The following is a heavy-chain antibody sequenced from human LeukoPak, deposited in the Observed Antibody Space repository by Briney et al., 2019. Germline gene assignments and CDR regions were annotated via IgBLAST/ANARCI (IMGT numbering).Heavy chain of an antibody. CDR2: INQDGSEI. CDR1: GFTFSNYW. D-gene: IGHD3-22*01. V-gene: IGHV3-7*01. J-gene: IGHJ2*01. CDR3: ARDQCSMIGVRTTNWYFDL. Sequence: GGSLRHSCAASGFTFSNYWMSWVRQAPGKGLEWLANINQDGSEIYYVDSVKGRFTISRDNGKNSLYLQINSLRADDTAVYYCARDQCSMIGVRTTNWYFDLWGRGTLVTVSS.